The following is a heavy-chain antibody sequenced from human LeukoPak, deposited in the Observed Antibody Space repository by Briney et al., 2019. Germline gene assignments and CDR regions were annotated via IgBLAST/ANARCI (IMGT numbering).Heavy chain of an antibody. CDR2: IYYSGST. J-gene: IGHJ4*02. CDR3: ARHVYPRAFGGVIVYDY. Sequence: SETLSLTCTVSGGSISSSSYYWGWIRQPPGKGLEWIGSIYYSGSTYYNPSLKSRVTISVDTSKNQFSLKLSSVAAADTAVYYCARHVYPRAFGGVIVYDYWGQGTLVTVSS. V-gene: IGHV4-39*01. D-gene: IGHD3-16*02. CDR1: GGSISSSSYY.